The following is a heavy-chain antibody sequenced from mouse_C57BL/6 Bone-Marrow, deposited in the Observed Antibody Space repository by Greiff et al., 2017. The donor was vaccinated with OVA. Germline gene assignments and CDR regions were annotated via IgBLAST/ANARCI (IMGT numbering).Heavy chain of an antibody. V-gene: IGHV1-19*01. Sequence: EVKLLESGPVLVKPGASVKMSCKASGYTFTDYYMNWVKQSHGKSLEWIGVINPYNGGTSYNQKFKGKATLTVYKSSSTAYMELNSLTSEDSAVYYCAGYYGSSYAMDYWGQGTSVTVSS. CDR3: AGYYGSSYAMDY. CDR2: INPYNGGT. D-gene: IGHD1-1*01. J-gene: IGHJ4*01. CDR1: GYTFTDYY.